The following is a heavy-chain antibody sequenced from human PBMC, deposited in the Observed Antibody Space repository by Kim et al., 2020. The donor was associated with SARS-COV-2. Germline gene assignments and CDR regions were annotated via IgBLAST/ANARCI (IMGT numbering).Heavy chain of an antibody. D-gene: IGHD5-12*01. CDR2: ISSSSYI. Sequence: GGSLRLSCAASGFTFSSYSMNWVRQAPGKGLEWVSSISSSSYIYYADSVKGRFTISRDNAKNSLYLQMNSLRAEDTAVYYCARDPVDIVATITNYYYGMDVWGQGTTVTVSS. V-gene: IGHV3-21*01. CDR3: ARDPVDIVATITNYYYGMDV. CDR1: GFTFSSYS. J-gene: IGHJ6*02.